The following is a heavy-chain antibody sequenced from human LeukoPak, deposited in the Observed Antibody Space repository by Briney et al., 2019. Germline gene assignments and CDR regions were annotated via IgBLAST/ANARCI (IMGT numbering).Heavy chain of an antibody. CDR1: GYTFTGYD. V-gene: IGHV1-8*01. Sequence: ASVKVSCKASGYTFTGYDINWVRQAPGQGLEWMGWMNLNSGKTGYAQKFQGRVTMTRNTSISTAYMELSSLRSEGTAVYYCARGRGHEGFDYWGQGTLVTVSS. CDR2: MNLNSGKT. J-gene: IGHJ4*02. CDR3: ARGRGHEGFDY. D-gene: IGHD3-10*01.